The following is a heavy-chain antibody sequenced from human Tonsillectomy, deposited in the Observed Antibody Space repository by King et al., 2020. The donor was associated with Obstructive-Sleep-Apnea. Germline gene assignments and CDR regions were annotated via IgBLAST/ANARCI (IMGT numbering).Heavy chain of an antibody. CDR2: MDSNSGDT. J-gene: IGHJ4*02. CDR1: GYTFTSYD. D-gene: IGHD2-2*01. Sequence: QLVQSGAEVKKPGASVKVSCKASGYTFTSYDINWVRQATGQGLEWMGWMDSNSGDTAYAQKFQGRVTMTRNTSISTAYMELNSLRSEETVVYYCGVRRGAGSSDYWGQGTLVTVSS. CDR3: GVRRGAGSSDY. V-gene: IGHV1-8*01.